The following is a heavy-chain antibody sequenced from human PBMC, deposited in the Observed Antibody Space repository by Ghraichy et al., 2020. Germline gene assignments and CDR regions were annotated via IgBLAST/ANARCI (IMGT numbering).Heavy chain of an antibody. D-gene: IGHD3-3*01. CDR1: GYTFTSYG. Sequence: ASVKVSCKASGYTFTSYGISWVRQAPGQGLEWMGWISAYNGNTNYAQKLQGRVTMTTDTSTSTAYMELRSLRSDDTAVYYCARSGITIFGVVIDIYYYYGMDVWGQGTTVTVSS. CDR3: ARSGITIFGVVIDIYYYYGMDV. CDR2: ISAYNGNT. J-gene: IGHJ6*02. V-gene: IGHV1-18*01.